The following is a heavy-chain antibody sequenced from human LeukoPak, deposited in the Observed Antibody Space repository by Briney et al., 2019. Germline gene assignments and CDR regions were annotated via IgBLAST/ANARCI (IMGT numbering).Heavy chain of an antibody. CDR3: ARDRTYDSSGYYAY. CDR1: GSTFSSYS. CDR2: ISSSSSYI. D-gene: IGHD3-22*01. J-gene: IGHJ4*02. Sequence: GGSLRLSCAASGSTFSSYSMNWVRQAPGKGLEWVSSISSSSSYIYYADSVKGRFTISRDNAKNSLYLQMNSLRAEDTAVYYCARDRTYDSSGYYAYWGQGTLVTVSS. V-gene: IGHV3-21*01.